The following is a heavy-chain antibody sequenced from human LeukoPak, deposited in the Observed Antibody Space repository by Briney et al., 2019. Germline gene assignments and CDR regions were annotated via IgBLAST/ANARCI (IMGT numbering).Heavy chain of an antibody. CDR2: ISASGGST. J-gene: IGHJ3*02. V-gene: IGHV3-23*01. CDR3: ARDWPSEWQQLPDYDAVDI. CDR1: GFTFSSYA. D-gene: IGHD6-13*01. Sequence: GGSLRLSCAASGFTFSSYAMSWVRQAPGKGLEWVSSISASGGSTYDADSVKGRFTISRDNSKNTLDLQMSSLRADDTAVYYCARDWPSEWQQLPDYDAVDIWGQGTMVTVSS.